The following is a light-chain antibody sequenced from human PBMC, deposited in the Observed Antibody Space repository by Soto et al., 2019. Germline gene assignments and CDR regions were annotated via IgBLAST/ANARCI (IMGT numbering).Light chain of an antibody. Sequence: IVLTQSPATLSLSPGERATLSCRASQSVSNYLAWYQHQPGQAPRLLIYNAPNRAAGTPARFSGSGSGTAFTLTIGSLEPDDFAVYYCQQRFSSVTTGGGTMVEVK. V-gene: IGKV3-11*01. CDR3: QQRFSSVT. CDR2: NAP. CDR1: QSVSNY. J-gene: IGKJ4*01.